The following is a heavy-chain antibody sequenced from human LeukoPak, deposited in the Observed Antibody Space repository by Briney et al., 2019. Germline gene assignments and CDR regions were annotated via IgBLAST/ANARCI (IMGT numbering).Heavy chain of an antibody. CDR3: SGYPYYYYMDV. CDR2: INSDGSST. J-gene: IGHJ6*03. Sequence: PGGSLRLSCAAPGFTFSSYWMHWVRQAPGTGLVWVSRINSDGSSTSYADSLQGRFIISRDNAKNTLYLQMNGLRAEDTAVYYCSGYPYYYYMDVWGKGTTVTVSS. D-gene: IGHD6-25*01. V-gene: IGHV3-74*01. CDR1: GFTFSSYW.